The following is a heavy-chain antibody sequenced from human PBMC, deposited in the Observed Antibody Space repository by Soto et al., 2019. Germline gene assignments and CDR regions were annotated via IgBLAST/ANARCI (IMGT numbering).Heavy chain of an antibody. J-gene: IGHJ5*02. D-gene: IGHD2-21*02. Sequence: QLQLQESGPGLVKPSETLSLTCRVSGGSIRSSSYFWGWIRQPPGKGLEWIGSIYYSGSTYYNPSLNSRVSVSVDTSKNQGSQRLISVTAADTAVYYCARHPSDVWFDPWVQGTLVTVSS. CDR3: ARHPSDVWFDP. V-gene: IGHV4-39*01. CDR1: GGSIRSSSYF. CDR2: IYYSGST.